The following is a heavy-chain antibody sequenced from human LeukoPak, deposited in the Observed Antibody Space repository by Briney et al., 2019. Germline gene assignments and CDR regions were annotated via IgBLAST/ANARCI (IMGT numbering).Heavy chain of an antibody. V-gene: IGHV3-48*01. D-gene: IGHD1-14*01. CDR1: GFIFSYSS. Sequence: GGSLRLSCAASGFIFSYSSMNWVRQAPGKGLEWVSYISSSSSTIYYADSVKGRFTISRDNAKNSLYLQMNSLRAEDTAIYYCARGTLFWGQGTLVTVSS. CDR2: ISSSSSTI. CDR3: ARGTLF. J-gene: IGHJ4*02.